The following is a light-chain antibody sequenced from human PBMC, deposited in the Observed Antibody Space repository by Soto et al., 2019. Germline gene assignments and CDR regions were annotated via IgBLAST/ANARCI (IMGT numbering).Light chain of an antibody. CDR3: AACDDVLNVGV. J-gene: IGLJ6*01. V-gene: IGLV1-44*01. CDR2: GTD. CDR1: SSNVGINT. Sequence: GKRVTVSCSGSSSNVGINTVNWYQHLPGTAPQLLIYGTDQRPSGVPDRFSASKSGTSASLAITGLQSEDESDYSCAACDDVLNVGVFGSGTKVTVL.